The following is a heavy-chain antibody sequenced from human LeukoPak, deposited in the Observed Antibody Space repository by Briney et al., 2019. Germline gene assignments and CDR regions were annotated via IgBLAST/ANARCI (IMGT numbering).Heavy chain of an antibody. CDR3: AKYGNSGWVIDN. Sequence: KPSETLSLTCTVSGDPICSHYWTWIRQPPGKGLEYIGYIYYTGGTNYNPSLKSRVTISVDTSKNQFSLQLSSVTAADTAVYFCAKYGNSGWVIDNWGQGTLVTVSS. CDR2: IYYTGGT. D-gene: IGHD6-19*01. CDR1: GDPICSHY. J-gene: IGHJ4*02. V-gene: IGHV4-59*08.